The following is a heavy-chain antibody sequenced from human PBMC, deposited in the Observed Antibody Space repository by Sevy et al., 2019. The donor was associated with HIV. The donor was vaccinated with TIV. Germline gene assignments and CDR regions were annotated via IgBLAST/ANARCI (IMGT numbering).Heavy chain of an antibody. D-gene: IGHD3-22*01. CDR2: IYYSGST. Sequence: SETLSLTCTVSGGSISSSSYYWGWIRQPPGKGLEWIGSIYYSGSTYYHPSLKSRVTISVDTSKNQFSLKLSSVTAADTAVYYCARRPMSYDSSGYPDAFDIWGQGTMVTVSS. V-gene: IGHV4-39*01. CDR3: ARRPMSYDSSGYPDAFDI. CDR1: GGSISSSSYY. J-gene: IGHJ3*02.